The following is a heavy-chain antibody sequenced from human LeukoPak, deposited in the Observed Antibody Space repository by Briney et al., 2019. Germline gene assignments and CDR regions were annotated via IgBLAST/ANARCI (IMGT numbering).Heavy chain of an antibody. D-gene: IGHD1-1*01. J-gene: IGHJ4*02. V-gene: IGHV3-30*18. CDR3: AKDLDNWNDDY. CDR1: GFTLSSYG. CDR2: ISYDGSNK. Sequence: PGGSLRLSCAASGFTLSSYGMHWVRQAPGKGLEWVAVISYDGSNKYYADSVKGRFTISRDNSKNTLYLQMNSLRAEDTAVYYCAKDLDNWNDDYWGQGTLVTVSS.